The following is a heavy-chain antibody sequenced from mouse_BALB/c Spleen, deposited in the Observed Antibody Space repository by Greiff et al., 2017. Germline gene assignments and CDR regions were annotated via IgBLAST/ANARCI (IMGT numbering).Heavy chain of an antibody. CDR3: ARDYYGSSYLDY. Sequence: EVKLMESGGGLVQPGGSRKLSCAASGFTFSSFGMHWVRQAPEKGLEWVAYISSGSSTIYYADTVKGRFTISRDNPKNTLFLQMTSLRSEDTAMYYCARDYYGSSYLDYWGQGTTLTVSS. J-gene: IGHJ2*01. CDR1: GFTFSSFG. CDR2: ISSGSSTI. D-gene: IGHD1-1*01. V-gene: IGHV5-17*02.